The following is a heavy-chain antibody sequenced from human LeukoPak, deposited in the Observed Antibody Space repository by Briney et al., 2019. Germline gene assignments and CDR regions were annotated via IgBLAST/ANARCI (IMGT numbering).Heavy chain of an antibody. CDR3: AKGQTGNFDY. CDR2: ISGSGAST. D-gene: IGHD1-1*01. J-gene: IGHJ4*02. V-gene: IGHV3-23*01. CDR1: GFTFSTYA. Sequence: GGSLRLSCPASGFTFSTYAMSWVRQAPGKGLEWVSGISGSGASTYYADSVKGRFTVSRDNSKNTLYLQMNSPTVEDTAVYYCAKGQTGNFDYWGQGTLVTVSS.